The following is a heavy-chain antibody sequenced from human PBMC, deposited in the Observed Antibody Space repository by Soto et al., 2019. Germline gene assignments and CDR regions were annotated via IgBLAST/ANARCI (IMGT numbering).Heavy chain of an antibody. CDR3: ARRRGIYSGYDLGSPYYYYYYMDV. D-gene: IGHD5-12*01. CDR1: GGSFSGYY. V-gene: IGHV4-34*01. CDR2: INHSGST. Sequence: SETLSLTCAVYGGSFSGYYWSWIRQPPGKGLEWIGEINHSGSTNYNPSLKSRVTISVDTSKNQFSLKLSSVTAADTAVYYCARRRGIYSGYDLGSPYYYYYYMDVWGKGTTVTVSS. J-gene: IGHJ6*03.